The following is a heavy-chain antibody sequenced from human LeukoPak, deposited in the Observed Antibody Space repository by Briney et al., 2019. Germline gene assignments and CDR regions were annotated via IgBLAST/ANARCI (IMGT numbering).Heavy chain of an antibody. CDR1: GGTFSSYA. CDR2: IIPIFGTA. V-gene: IGHV1-69*13. D-gene: IGHD2-8*01. CDR3: ARQGPYCTNGVCYFDQPMPFDY. Sequence: SVKVSCKASGGTFSSYAISWVRQAPGQGLEWMGGIIPIFGTASYAQKFQGRVTITADESTSTAYMELSSLRSEDTAVYYCARQGPYCTNGVCYFDQPMPFDYWGQGTLVTVSS. J-gene: IGHJ4*02.